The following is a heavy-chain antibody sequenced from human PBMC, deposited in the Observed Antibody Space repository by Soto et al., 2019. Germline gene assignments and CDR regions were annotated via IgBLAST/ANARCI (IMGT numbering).Heavy chain of an antibody. CDR1: GYTFTSYD. CDR3: ARGLRFLEWLVY. V-gene: IGHV1-8*01. CDR2: MNPNSGNT. Sequence: GASVKVSCKASGYTFTSYDINWVRQATGQGLEWMGWMNPNSGNTGYAQKFQGRVTMTRNTSISTAYMELSSLRSEDTAVYYCARGLRFLEWLVYWGQGTLVTVSS. J-gene: IGHJ4*02. D-gene: IGHD3-3*01.